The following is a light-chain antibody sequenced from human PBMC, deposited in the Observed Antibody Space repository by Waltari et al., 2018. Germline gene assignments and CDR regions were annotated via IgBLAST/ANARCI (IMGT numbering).Light chain of an antibody. CDR2: END. CDR1: SSAIGDNY. CDR3: ATWDSNLRAEV. Sequence: QSVLTQPPSVSAAPGPRVTISCSGSSSAIGDNYVSWYQQLPGIAPKLLVYENDNRPSEIPDRFSASKSGTSATLAITGLQTGDEANYYCATWDSNLRAEVFGGGTKLTVL. V-gene: IGLV1-51*02. J-gene: IGLJ3*02.